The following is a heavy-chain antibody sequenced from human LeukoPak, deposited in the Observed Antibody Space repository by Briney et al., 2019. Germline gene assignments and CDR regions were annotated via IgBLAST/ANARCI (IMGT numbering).Heavy chain of an antibody. V-gene: IGHV3-48*04. Sequence: PGGSLRLSCAASGFTFSSYSMNWVRQAPRKGLEWVSYISSSSSTIYYADSVKGRFTISRDNAKNSLYLQMNSLRAEDTAVYYCARGEESSSWLYYYYGMDVWGQGTTVTVSS. CDR1: GFTFSSYS. D-gene: IGHD6-13*01. CDR3: ARGEESSSWLYYYYGMDV. J-gene: IGHJ6*02. CDR2: ISSSSSTI.